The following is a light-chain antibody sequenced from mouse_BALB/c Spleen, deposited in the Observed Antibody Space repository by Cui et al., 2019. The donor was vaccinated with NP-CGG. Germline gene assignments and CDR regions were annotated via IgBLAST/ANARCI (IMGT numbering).Light chain of an antibody. CDR3: ALWYSNHWV. Sequence: QAVVTHESAITTSPGETVTLTCRSSTGAVTTSNYANWVQEKPDHLFTGLIGGTNNRVPGVPARFSGSLLGDKAALTITGAQTEDEAIYFCALWYSNHWVFGGGTKLTVL. J-gene: IGLJ1*01. CDR2: GTN. CDR1: TGAVTTSNY. V-gene: IGLV1*01.